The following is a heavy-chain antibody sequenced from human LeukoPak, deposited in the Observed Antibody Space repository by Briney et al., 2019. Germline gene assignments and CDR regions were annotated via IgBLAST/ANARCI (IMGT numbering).Heavy chain of an antibody. D-gene: IGHD2-2*02. CDR3: ARWAGYCSITNCYTAFDF. Sequence: SVKVPCKASGGTFSNYAINWVRQAPGQGLEWMGGITPIFGTANYAQRFQGRVTITADESTSTAYMELSSLRFEDTAVYYCARWAGYCSITNCYTAFDFWGQGTLVTVSS. J-gene: IGHJ4*02. CDR2: ITPIFGTA. CDR1: GGTFSNYA. V-gene: IGHV1-69*13.